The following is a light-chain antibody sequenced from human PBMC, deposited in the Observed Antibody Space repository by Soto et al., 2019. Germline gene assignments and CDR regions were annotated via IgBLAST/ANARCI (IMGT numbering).Light chain of an antibody. CDR1: ISDIGGYNF. J-gene: IGLJ1*01. CDR2: DVN. V-gene: IGLV2-14*01. Sequence: QSALTQPASVSGSPGQSITISCTGTISDIGGYNFISWYQHHPGKAPKLVIYDVNNRPSGISNRFSGSKSGNTASLTISGLQAEDEADYYCSSYTSSSTLEVFGTGTKLTVL. CDR3: SSYTSSSTLEV.